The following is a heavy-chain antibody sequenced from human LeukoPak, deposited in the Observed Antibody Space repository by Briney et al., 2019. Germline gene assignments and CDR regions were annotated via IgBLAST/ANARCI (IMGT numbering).Heavy chain of an antibody. J-gene: IGHJ4*02. CDR3: ARGGGSRSSSQDFDY. Sequence: GGSLRLSCAASGFTFSSYWMSWVRQAPGKGLEWVANIKQDGSEKYYVDSVKGRFTISRDNAKNSLYLQMNSLRAEDTAVYYCARGGGSRSSSQDFDYWGQGTLVTVSS. CDR1: GFTFSSYW. CDR2: IKQDGSEK. V-gene: IGHV3-7*03. D-gene: IGHD6-13*01.